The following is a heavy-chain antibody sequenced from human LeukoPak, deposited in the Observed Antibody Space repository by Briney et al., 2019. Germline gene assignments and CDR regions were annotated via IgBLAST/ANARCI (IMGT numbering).Heavy chain of an antibody. CDR3: ARDGSGSPY. CDR2: ISSSGGST. D-gene: IGHD1-26*01. V-gene: IGHV3-23*01. CDR1: GFTISNYD. J-gene: IGHJ4*02. Sequence: PGGSLRLSCAASGFTISNYDMSWVRQAPGKGLEWVSAISSSGGSTYYADSVKGRFTISRDNAKNSLYLQMNSLRAEDTAVYYCARDGSGSPYWGQGTLVTVSS.